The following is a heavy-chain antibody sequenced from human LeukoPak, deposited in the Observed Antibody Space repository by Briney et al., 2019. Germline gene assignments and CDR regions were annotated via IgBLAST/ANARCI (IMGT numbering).Heavy chain of an antibody. CDR3: ARRSGWSYYFDS. Sequence: SLRLSCAASGFTFSSYVMHWARQAPGKGLEWVAHIWYDGGNNYYADSVKGRFTISRDNSKNTLYLQMNSLRDEDTAVYYCARRSGWSYYFDSWGQGILVTVSS. D-gene: IGHD6-19*01. J-gene: IGHJ4*02. CDR1: GFTFSSYV. V-gene: IGHV3-33*01. CDR2: IWYDGGNN.